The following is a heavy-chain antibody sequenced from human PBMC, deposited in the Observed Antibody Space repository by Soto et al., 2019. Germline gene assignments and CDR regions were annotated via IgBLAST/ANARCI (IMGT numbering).Heavy chain of an antibody. Sequence: QVQLVQSGDEVKKPGASVKVSCKASGYTFSGSVMHWVRQAPGQGLEWMGWINADNGNTKYSQKFQVRVTMTWDTSASPAYMELSSLRSDDTGIYYCASEIDATTATMLDYWGQGTLVTVSS. J-gene: IGHJ4*02. D-gene: IGHD4-17*01. CDR3: ASEIDATTATMLDY. V-gene: IGHV1-3*01. CDR1: GYTFSGSV. CDR2: INADNGNT.